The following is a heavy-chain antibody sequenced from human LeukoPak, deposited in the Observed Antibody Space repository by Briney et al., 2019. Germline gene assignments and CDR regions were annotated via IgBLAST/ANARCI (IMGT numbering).Heavy chain of an antibody. Sequence: AGGSLRLSCAASGFTFSNYALSWVRQAPGTGLEWVSVISGGGGSTYYADSVKGRFTISRDNSKNTLSVQMNSLRAEDTAVYYCARVRGCLGPPYYFDYWGQGTLVTVSS. CDR2: ISGGGGST. CDR3: ARVRGCLGPPYYFDY. V-gene: IGHV3-23*01. D-gene: IGHD3-10*01. CDR1: GFTFSNYA. J-gene: IGHJ4*02.